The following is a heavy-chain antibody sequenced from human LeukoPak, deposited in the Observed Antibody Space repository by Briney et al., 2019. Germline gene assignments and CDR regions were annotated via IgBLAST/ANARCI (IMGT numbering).Heavy chain of an antibody. CDR1: GFTFNSYW. Sequence: GGSLRLSCAASGFTFNSYWMSWVRQAPGEGLEWVANIKEDGSEKYYVDSVKGRFTISRDNAKSSLYLQMNSLRAEDTAVYYCARERGDPMGRGVIIKHKYYYYMDVWGKGTTVTVSS. V-gene: IGHV3-7*01. D-gene: IGHD3-10*01. J-gene: IGHJ6*03. CDR2: IKEDGSEK. CDR3: ARERGDPMGRGVIIKHKYYYYMDV.